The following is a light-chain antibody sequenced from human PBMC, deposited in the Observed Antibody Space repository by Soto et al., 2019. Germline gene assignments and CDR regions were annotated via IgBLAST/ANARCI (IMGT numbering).Light chain of an antibody. J-gene: IGKJ4*01. CDR3: QQYGTSPLT. CDR1: QTVSSSS. V-gene: IGKV3-20*01. CDR2: GAS. Sequence: RVTLSCRASQTVSSSSLTWCQQKPGQAPGLLIYGASTRATAIPARFSGSGSGTDFTLTVSSLQPEDFAVYYCQQYGTSPLTFGGGTKVDIK.